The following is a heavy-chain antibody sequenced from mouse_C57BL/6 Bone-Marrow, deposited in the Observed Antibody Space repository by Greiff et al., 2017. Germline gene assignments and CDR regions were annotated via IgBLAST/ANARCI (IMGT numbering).Heavy chain of an antibody. CDR3: ARWGDTTLPSYWYFDV. J-gene: IGHJ1*03. D-gene: IGHD2-12*01. V-gene: IGHV1-72*01. CDR1: GYTFTSYW. Sequence: QVQLKQPGAELVKPGASVKLSCKASGYTFTSYWMHWVKQRPGRGLEWIGRIDPNSGGTKYNEKFKSKATLTVDKPSSTAYMQLSSLTSEDSAVYYCARWGDTTLPSYWYFDVWGTGTTVTVSS. CDR2: IDPNSGGT.